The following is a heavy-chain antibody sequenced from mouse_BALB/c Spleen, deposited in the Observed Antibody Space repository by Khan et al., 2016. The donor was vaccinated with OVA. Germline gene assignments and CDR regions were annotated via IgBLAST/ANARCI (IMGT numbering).Heavy chain of an antibody. CDR2: ILPGRSND. D-gene: IGHD4-1*01. CDR3: ARGAGTMYGMDY. Sequence: QVQLQQSGAELMKPGASVKISCKATGYTFSSYWIEWVKQRPGHGLEWIGEILPGRSNDNFNEKFKGKATITADTSSNIAYMQLSSLTSEDSAVYYCARGAGTMYGMDYWGQGTSVTVSS. CDR1: GYTFSSYW. J-gene: IGHJ4*01. V-gene: IGHV1-9*01.